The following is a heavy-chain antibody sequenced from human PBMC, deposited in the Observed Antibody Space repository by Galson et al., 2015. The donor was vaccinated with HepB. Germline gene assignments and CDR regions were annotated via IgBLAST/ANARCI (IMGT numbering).Heavy chain of an antibody. CDR3: ARPRYCSSASCSASFDL. CDR1: GASISDYY. D-gene: IGHD2-2*01. CDR2: IYYSGST. V-gene: IGHV4-59*08. Sequence: TLSLTCTVSGASISDYYWSWIRQPPGKGLEWMGGIYYSGSTHYKPSLKSRLTLSVDTSKHQFSLKLSSVTAADTAVYYCARPRYCSSASCSASFDLWGQGTLVTVSS. J-gene: IGHJ4*02.